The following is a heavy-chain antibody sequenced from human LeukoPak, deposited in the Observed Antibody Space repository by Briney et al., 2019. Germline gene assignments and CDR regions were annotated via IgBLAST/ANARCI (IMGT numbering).Heavy chain of an antibody. CDR1: GVSISSYY. J-gene: IGHJ4*02. D-gene: IGHD3-10*01. CDR2: IYYTGGT. CDR3: ARVGYGSGSYYRTQTFDY. Sequence: SETLSLTCTVSGVSISSYYWSWFRQPPGKGLEWIGYIYYTGGTNYNPSLKSRVTISVDTSKNQFSLKLTSVTAADTAVYYCARVGYGSGSYYRTQTFDYWGQGALVTVSS. V-gene: IGHV4-59*01.